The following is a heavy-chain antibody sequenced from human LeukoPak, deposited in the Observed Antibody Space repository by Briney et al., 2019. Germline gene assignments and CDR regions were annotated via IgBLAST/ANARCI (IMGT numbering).Heavy chain of an antibody. CDR3: ARQLRGEAVAGHLQPFDY. D-gene: IGHD6-19*01. J-gene: IGHJ4*02. Sequence: SETLSLTCTVSGGSISSYYWNWIRQPPGKGLEWIGYIYYSGSTNYNHSLKSRVTISVDTSKNQFSLKLSSVTAADTAVYFCARQLRGEAVAGHLQPFDYWGQGTLVTVSS. CDR1: GGSISSYY. V-gene: IGHV4-59*08. CDR2: IYYSGST.